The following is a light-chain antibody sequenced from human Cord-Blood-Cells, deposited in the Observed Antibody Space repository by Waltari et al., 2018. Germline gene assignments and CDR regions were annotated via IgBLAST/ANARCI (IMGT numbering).Light chain of an antibody. Sequence: SALTHPASASGSPGQTITISCTGTSSDVGGLHFVSWYQQHPGKAPKLMIYVVSNRPSGVSNRFSGSKSGNTASLTISGLQAEDEADYYCSSYTSSSTYVFGTGTKVTVL. CDR1: SSDVGGLHF. CDR2: VVS. CDR3: SSYTSSSTYV. V-gene: IGLV2-14*01. J-gene: IGLJ1*01.